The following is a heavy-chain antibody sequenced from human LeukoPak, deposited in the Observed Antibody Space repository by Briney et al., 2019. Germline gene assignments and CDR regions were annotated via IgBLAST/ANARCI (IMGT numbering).Heavy chain of an antibody. V-gene: IGHV3-30-3*01. CDR1: GFTFSSYA. CDR2: ISYDGSNK. Sequence: GGSLRLSCAASGFTFSSYAMHWVRQAPGKGLEWVAVISYDGSNKYYADSVKGRFTISRDNSKNTLYLQMNSLRAEDTAVYYCAKFSFWSAVADSLLWGQGTLVTVSS. CDR3: AKFSFWSAVADSLL. D-gene: IGHD6-19*01. J-gene: IGHJ4*02.